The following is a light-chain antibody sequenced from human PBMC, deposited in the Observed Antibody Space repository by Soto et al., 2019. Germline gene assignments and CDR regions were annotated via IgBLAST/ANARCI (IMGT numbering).Light chain of an antibody. Sequence: QPVLTQPPSASGTPGQRVTISCSGSSSNIGGNTVNWYQQLPGTAPKLLIYSNNQRPSGVPDRFSGSKSVTSASLAISGLQSEDEADYYCASWDDSLNGHVVFGGGTKVTVL. V-gene: IGLV1-44*01. J-gene: IGLJ2*01. CDR1: SSNIGGNT. CDR3: ASWDDSLNGHVV. CDR2: SNN.